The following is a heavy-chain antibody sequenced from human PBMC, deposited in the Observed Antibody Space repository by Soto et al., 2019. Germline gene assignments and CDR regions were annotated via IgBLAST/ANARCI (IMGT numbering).Heavy chain of an antibody. Sequence: PSETLSLTCSVSGGYISSGGNYWSWIRQHPGKGLEWIGFIYYTGHTKYNAALKSRASIAGDMSENQFSLTLTSVTAADTAVYYCAGEAINESFFDSWGPGILVTVSS. CDR3: AGEAINESFFDS. CDR2: IYYTGHT. D-gene: IGHD2-8*01. CDR1: GGYISSGGNY. J-gene: IGHJ4*02. V-gene: IGHV4-31*03.